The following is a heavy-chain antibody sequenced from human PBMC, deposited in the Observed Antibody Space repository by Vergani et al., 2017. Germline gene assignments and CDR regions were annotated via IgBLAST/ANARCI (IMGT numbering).Heavy chain of an antibody. CDR1: GFPFSSYV. D-gene: IGHD3-22*01. V-gene: IGHV3-23*01. Sequence: EVQLLESGGGLVQPGGSLRLSCAASGFPFSSYVMSWVRQAPGGGLEWVSAISGSGGSSYYAASVKGRFTISRDNSKHTLYLQMNSLRAEDTAIYYCASSIEYYDSSGYDWGQGTLVTVSS. CDR3: ASSIEYYDSSGYD. CDR2: ISGSGGSS. J-gene: IGHJ4*02.